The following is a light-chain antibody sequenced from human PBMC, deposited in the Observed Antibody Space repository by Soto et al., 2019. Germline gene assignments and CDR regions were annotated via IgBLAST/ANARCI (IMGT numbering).Light chain of an antibody. CDR3: QQYNTYWT. CDR1: QNINWY. Sequence: DIQMTQSPSTLSASVGDRVTITCRASQNINWYLAWYQQKPGKAPKLLISEAASLPRGVPSRFGGSGSGTEFTLTISSLQPDDFATYYCQQYNTYWTFGQGTKVDIK. J-gene: IGKJ1*01. CDR2: EAA. V-gene: IGKV1-5*03.